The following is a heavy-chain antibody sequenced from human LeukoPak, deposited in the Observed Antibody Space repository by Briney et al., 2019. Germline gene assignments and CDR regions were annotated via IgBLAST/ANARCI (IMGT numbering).Heavy chain of an antibody. J-gene: IGHJ6*03. V-gene: IGHV3-7*01. Sequence: GGSLRLSCAASGFTFSSYWMSWVRQAPGKGLEWVANIKQDGSEKYYVDSVKGRFTISRDNAKNSLYLQMNSLRAEDTAVHYCARETGIVFYYYYMDVWGKGTTVTVSS. CDR1: GFTFSSYW. CDR3: ARETGIVFYYYYMDV. D-gene: IGHD2-15*01. CDR2: IKQDGSEK.